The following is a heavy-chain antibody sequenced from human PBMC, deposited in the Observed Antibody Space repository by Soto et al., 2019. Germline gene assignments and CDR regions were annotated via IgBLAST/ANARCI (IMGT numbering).Heavy chain of an antibody. Sequence: QVQLVQSGAEVNKPGASVKVTCKASGYTFTHYGSTWVRQAPGQGLEWTGWVNAYVGETKSAQKYQGRITVTMDTSTNTAHSELTTLRSDDTAIKYCTRGDGDTLDYWGQGTLVRVSA. V-gene: IGHV1-18*01. CDR2: VNAYVGET. CDR1: GYTFTHYG. CDR3: TRGDGDTLDY. J-gene: IGHJ4*02.